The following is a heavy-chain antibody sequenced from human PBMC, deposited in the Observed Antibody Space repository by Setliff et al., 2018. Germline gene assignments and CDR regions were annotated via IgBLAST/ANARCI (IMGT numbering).Heavy chain of an antibody. CDR2: IYYSGST. V-gene: IGHV4-59*11. CDR3: ARDQGRDYYYYYYMDV. Sequence: PSETLSLTCTVPGGSISSHYWSWIRQPPGKGLEWIGYIYYSGSTNYNPSLKSRVTISVDTSKNQFSLKLSSVTAEDTAVYYCARDQGRDYYYYYYMDVWGKGTTVTVSS. D-gene: IGHD3-10*01. J-gene: IGHJ6*03. CDR1: GGSISSHY.